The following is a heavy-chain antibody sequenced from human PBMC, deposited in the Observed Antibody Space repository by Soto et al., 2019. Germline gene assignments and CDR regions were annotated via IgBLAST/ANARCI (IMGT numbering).Heavy chain of an antibody. CDR1: GYTLTELS. CDR2: FDPEDGET. CDR3: ATDGAYYLWSGYRLINGYFWGRGTFDL. Sequence: ASVKVSCKVSGYTLTELSMHWVRQAPGKGLEWMGGFDPEDGETIYAQKFQGRVTMTEDASTDTAYMELSSLRSEDTAVYYCATDGAYYLWSGYRLINGYFWGRGTFDL. V-gene: IGHV1-24*01. D-gene: IGHD3-3*01. J-gene: IGHJ2*01.